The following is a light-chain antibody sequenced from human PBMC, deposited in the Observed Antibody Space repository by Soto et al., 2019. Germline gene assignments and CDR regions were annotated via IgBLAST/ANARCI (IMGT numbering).Light chain of an antibody. Sequence: ILMTQSPATVSVSPGESATLSCRASQNIYYNVAWYQHRPGQAPRLLIYRASTRAPGVPARFSGSGSGTEFTLTISSLQPEDFTVYSGRQYHNLWAFGQGTKVEI. CDR1: QNIYYN. CDR3: RQYHNLWA. V-gene: IGKV3-15*01. J-gene: IGKJ1*01. CDR2: RAS.